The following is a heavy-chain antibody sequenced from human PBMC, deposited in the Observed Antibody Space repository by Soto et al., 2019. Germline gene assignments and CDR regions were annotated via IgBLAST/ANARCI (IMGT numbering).Heavy chain of an antibody. J-gene: IGHJ4*02. CDR2: IKADGSEE. V-gene: IGHV3-7*01. Sequence: EVQLVESGGGLVQPGGCLRLSCAVSGIPFNSYWMSWVRQAPGTGLEWLANIKADGSEEYYADSVKGRFTISRDNAMNSLYLQMSSLRDEDTAVYYCANGGRGGHCGQGTLVTVSS. CDR3: ANGGRGGH. CDR1: GIPFNSYW. D-gene: IGHD2-8*01.